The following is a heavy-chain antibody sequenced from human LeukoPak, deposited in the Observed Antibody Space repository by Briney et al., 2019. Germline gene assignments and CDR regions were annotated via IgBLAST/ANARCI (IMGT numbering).Heavy chain of an antibody. CDR3: ARGVYIAAAQYGY. CDR2: IYYSGTT. CDR1: GGSLSGYY. Sequence: PSETLSLTCTVSGGSLSGYYWSCIRQPPGKGLEWIGYIYYSGTTNYNPSLKSRVTISVDTSKNQFSLKLSSVTAADTAVYYCARGVYIAAAQYGYWGQGTLVTVSS. J-gene: IGHJ4*02. V-gene: IGHV4-59*01. D-gene: IGHD6-13*01.